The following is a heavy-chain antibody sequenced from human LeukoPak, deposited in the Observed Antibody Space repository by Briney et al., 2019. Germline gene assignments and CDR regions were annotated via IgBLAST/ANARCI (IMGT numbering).Heavy chain of an antibody. CDR2: ISGSGGST. CDR3: AKEDCSGGSCYSYYFDY. V-gene: IGHV3-23*01. Sequence: GGSLRLSGAASGFTFSSYAMSWVRQAPGKGLEWVSAISGSGGSTYYADSVKGRFTISRDNSKNTLYLQMNSLRAEDTAVYYCAKEDCSGGSCYSYYFDYWGQGTLVTVSS. J-gene: IGHJ4*02. D-gene: IGHD2-15*01. CDR1: GFTFSSYA.